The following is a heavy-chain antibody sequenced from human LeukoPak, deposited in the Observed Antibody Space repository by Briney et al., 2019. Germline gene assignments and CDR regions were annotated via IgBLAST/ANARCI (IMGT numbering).Heavy chain of an antibody. CDR2: ISAYNGNT. Sequence: ASVKVSCKASGYAFTSYGISWVRQAPGQGPEWMGWISAYNGNTNYAQKLQGRVTMTTDTSTSTAYMELRSLRSDDTAVYYCARVAYSYGYAPPDYWGQGTLVTVSS. V-gene: IGHV1-18*01. CDR3: ARVAYSYGYAPPDY. D-gene: IGHD5-18*01. CDR1: GYAFTSYG. J-gene: IGHJ4*02.